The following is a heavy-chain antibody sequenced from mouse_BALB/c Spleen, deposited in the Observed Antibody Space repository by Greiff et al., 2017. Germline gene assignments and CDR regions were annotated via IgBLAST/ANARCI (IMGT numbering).Heavy chain of an antibody. D-gene: IGHD2-12*01. J-gene: IGHJ1*01. CDR3: ALRRKYFDV. CDR1: GYSITSDYA. CDR2: ISYSGST. V-gene: IGHV3-2*02. Sequence: VQLQQSGPGLVKPSQSLSLTCTVTGYSITSDYAWNWIRQFPGNKLEWMGYISYSGSTSYNPSLKSRISITRDTSKNQFFLQLNSVTTEDTATYYCALRRKYFDVWGAGTTVTVSS.